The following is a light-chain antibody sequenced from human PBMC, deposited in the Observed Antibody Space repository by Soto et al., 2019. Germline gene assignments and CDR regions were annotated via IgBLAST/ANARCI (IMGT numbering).Light chain of an antibody. Sequence: EIVLTQSPGTLSLSPVEITTLSCRAIQSVDSNYLAWYQQKPGQTPRLIIYGASGRADGIPHRFSGSGFGTDFTLTIRKVEPEDFAVYYCQQYGTPRSVTFGQGTRLEIK. CDR2: GAS. CDR3: QQYGTPRSVT. V-gene: IGKV3-20*01. CDR1: QSVDSNY. J-gene: IGKJ5*01.